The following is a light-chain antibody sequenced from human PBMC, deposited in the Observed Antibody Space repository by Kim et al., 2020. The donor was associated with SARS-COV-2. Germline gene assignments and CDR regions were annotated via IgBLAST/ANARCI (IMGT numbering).Light chain of an antibody. CDR3: NSLDSSGNHVV. V-gene: IGLV3-19*01. J-gene: IGLJ2*01. CDR2: GKN. CDR1: SLRSYY. Sequence: SSELTQDPAVSVALGQTVRITCQGDSLRSYYASWYQQKPGQAPVLVIYGKNNRPSGIPDRFSGSSSGNTASFTITGAQAEDEADYYCNSLDSSGNHVVFGGGTQLTVL.